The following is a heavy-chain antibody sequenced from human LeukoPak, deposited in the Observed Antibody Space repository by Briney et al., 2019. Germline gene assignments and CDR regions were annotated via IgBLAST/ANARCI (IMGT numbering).Heavy chain of an antibody. CDR1: GFTFSSYA. CDR3: AKGSDSSGYLHTDNWFDP. V-gene: IGHV3-23*01. D-gene: IGHD3-22*01. J-gene: IGHJ5*02. CDR2: ISGSGGST. Sequence: QTGGSLRLSCAASGFTFSSYAMSWVRQAPGKGLEWVSAISGSGGSTYYADSVKGRFTISRDNSKSTLYLQMNSLRAEDTAVYYCAKGSDSSGYLHTDNWFDPWGQGTLVTVSS.